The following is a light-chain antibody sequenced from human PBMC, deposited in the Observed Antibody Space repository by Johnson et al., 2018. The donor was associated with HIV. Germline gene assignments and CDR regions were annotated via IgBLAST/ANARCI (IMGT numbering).Light chain of an antibody. Sequence: QSVLTQPPSVSAAPGQKVTISCSGSSSNIGSNPVNWYHQLPGTAPKLLIYSNNQRPSGVPDRFSGSKSGTSASLAISGLQSEDEADYYCTTWDDSKNGYVFVTGTKVTVL. J-gene: IGLJ1*01. V-gene: IGLV1-44*01. CDR2: SNN. CDR3: TTWDDSKNGYV. CDR1: SSNIGSNP.